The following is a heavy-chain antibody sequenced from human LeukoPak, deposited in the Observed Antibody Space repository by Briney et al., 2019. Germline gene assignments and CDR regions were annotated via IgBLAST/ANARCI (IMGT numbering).Heavy chain of an antibody. D-gene: IGHD6-25*01. CDR2: IHYSGST. J-gene: IGHJ4*02. CDR3: ARDPGRRGSGLD. Sequence: SETLSLTCTVSGGSISSGGYYWSWIRQHPGKGLGWIGYIHYSGSTSYNPSLKSRVTISVDTSKNQFSLRLNSVTAADTAVYYCARDPGRRGSGLDWGQGSLVTVSS. V-gene: IGHV4-61*08. CDR1: GGSISSGGYY.